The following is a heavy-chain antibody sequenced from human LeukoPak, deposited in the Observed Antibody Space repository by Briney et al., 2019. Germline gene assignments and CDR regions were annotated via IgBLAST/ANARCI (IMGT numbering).Heavy chain of an antibody. J-gene: IGHJ4*02. CDR1: GFTFSSFG. Sequence: PGGSLRLSCAASGFTFSSFGMHWVRRAPGKGLEWVAVISYDGSNKYYADSVKGRFTISRDSSKSTLYLQMNSLRVEDTAVYYCARETWSDYWGQGTLVTVSS. V-gene: IGHV3-30*03. D-gene: IGHD2-8*02. CDR3: ARETWSDY. CDR2: ISYDGSNK.